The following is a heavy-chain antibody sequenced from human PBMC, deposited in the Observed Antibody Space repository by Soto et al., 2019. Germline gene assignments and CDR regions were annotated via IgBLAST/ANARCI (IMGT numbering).Heavy chain of an antibody. CDR3: AREVPGGY. Sequence: GGSLRLSCAASGFTFSRYSINWVRQAPGKGLEWVSYISSGGSTIYYADSVKGRFTISRDNAKNSLYLQMNSLRDEDTAVYYCAREVPGGYWGQGTLVTVSS. J-gene: IGHJ4*02. D-gene: IGHD3-10*01. V-gene: IGHV3-48*02. CDR2: ISSGGSTI. CDR1: GFTFSRYS.